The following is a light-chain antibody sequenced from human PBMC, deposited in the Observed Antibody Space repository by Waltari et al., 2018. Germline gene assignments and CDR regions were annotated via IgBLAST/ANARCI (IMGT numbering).Light chain of an antibody. V-gene: IGKV3-11*01. J-gene: IGKJ4*01. CDR1: QSVRSY. CDR2: DAS. CDR3: QESYKTPPT. Sequence: EIVLTQSPATLSLSPGERATLSCRASQSVRSYLAWYQQKPGQAPRLLIYDASDRATGIPARFSGSGSGTDFTLTISSLQPEDFATYSCQESYKTPPTFGGGTKVEIK.